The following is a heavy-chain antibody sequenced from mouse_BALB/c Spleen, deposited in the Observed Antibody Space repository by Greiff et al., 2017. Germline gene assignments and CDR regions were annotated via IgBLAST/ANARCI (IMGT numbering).Heavy chain of an antibody. CDR3: ASYYYGSSYLWYFDV. V-gene: IGHV4-1*02. CDR2: INPDSSTI. CDR1: GFDFSRYW. J-gene: IGHJ1*01. Sequence: VQLKESGGGLVQPGGSLKLSCAASGFDFSRYWMSWVRQAPGKGLEWIGEINPDSSTINYTPSLKDKFIISRDNAKNTLYLQMSKVRSEDTALYYCASYYYGSSYLWYFDVWGAGTTVTVSS. D-gene: IGHD1-1*01.